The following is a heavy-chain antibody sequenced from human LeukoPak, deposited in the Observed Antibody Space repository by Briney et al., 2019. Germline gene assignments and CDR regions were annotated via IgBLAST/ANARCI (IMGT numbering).Heavy chain of an antibody. V-gene: IGHV3-21*01. CDR2: VTTISGDI. J-gene: IGHJ6*03. D-gene: IGHD6-19*01. CDR1: GFTFSAYT. CDR3: ARDPYSGGYGAYYYYYMDV. Sequence: GGSLRLSCAASGFTFSAYTMNWVRRTPGKGLEWVSSVTTISGDIFYADSVRGRFTISRDNAENSLYLQMNSLRDEDTAVYYCARDPYSGGYGAYYYYYMDVWGKGTTVTVSS.